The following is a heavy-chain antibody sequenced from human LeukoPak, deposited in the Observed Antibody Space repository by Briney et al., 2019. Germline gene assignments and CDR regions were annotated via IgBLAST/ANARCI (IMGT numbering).Heavy chain of an antibody. D-gene: IGHD5-18*01. CDR2: INPNSGDT. CDR1: GYTFTAYY. J-gene: IGHJ4*02. Sequence: ASVKVSCKASGYTFTAYYMHWVPQAPGQGLEWMGWINPNSGDTNYAQKFQGRVTMTRDTSISTAYMDLRRLRSDDTAIYYCARDRSPAPGRSYGRGHFDYWGQGTMVTVSS. V-gene: IGHV1-2*02. CDR3: ARDRSPAPGRSYGRGHFDY.